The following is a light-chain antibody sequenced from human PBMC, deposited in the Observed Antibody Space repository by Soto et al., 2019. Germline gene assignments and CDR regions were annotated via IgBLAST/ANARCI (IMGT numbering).Light chain of an antibody. J-gene: IGKJ4*01. Sequence: EIVLTQSPATLSLSPGERATLSCRASQSVGSYLAWYQQKPGQAPRLLIYDASNRATGIPARFSGSGSGTDFTLTISSLEPDDFAVYYCQQRSDWPATFGVVTKVQIK. CDR1: QSVGSY. V-gene: IGKV3-11*01. CDR3: QQRSDWPAT. CDR2: DAS.